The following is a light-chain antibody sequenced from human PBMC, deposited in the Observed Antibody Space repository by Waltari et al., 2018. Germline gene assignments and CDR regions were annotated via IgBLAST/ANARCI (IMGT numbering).Light chain of an antibody. CDR2: ASS. V-gene: IGKV1-8*01. CDR1: QGISSY. Sequence: AIRMNQSPSTLSESHGDSVNITCRSSQGISSYLAWYQQKPGKAPKLLIYASSTLQSGFPSRFSGSGSGTDFTLTISCLQSEDFATYYCQQYYSYPFTFGPGTKVDIK. J-gene: IGKJ3*01. CDR3: QQYYSYPFT.